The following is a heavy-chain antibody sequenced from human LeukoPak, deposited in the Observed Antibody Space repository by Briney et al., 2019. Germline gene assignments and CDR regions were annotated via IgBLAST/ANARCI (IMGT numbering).Heavy chain of an antibody. CDR2: IIPILGIA. D-gene: IGHD2-2*01. Sequence: ASVKVSCKASGGTFSSYAISWVRQAPGQGLEWMGRIIPILGIANYAQKFQGRVTITTDESTSTAYMELSSLRSEDTAVYYCAREIVVVPAAKGNYFDYWGQGTLVTVSS. J-gene: IGHJ4*02. CDR1: GGTFSSYA. V-gene: IGHV1-69*04. CDR3: AREIVVVPAAKGNYFDY.